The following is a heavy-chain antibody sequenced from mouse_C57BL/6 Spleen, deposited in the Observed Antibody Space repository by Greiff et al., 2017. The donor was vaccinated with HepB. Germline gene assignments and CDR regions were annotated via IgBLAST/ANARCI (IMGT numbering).Heavy chain of an antibody. V-gene: IGHV7-3*01. CDR1: GFTFPDYY. J-gene: IGHJ4*01. CDR2: IRNKANGYTT. Sequence: EVQGVESGGGLVQPGGSLSLSCAASGFTFPDYYMRWVRQPPGKALEWLGFIRNKANGYTTEYSASVKGRFTISRDNYQNILYLPMNALRAEDSATCYCARWTGNDGYCEDYYYAMDYWGQGTSVTVSS. CDR3: ARWTGNDGYCEDYYYAMDY. D-gene: IGHD2-3*01.